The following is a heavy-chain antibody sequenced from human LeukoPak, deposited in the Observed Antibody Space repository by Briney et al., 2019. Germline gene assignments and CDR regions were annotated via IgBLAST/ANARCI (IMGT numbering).Heavy chain of an antibody. J-gene: IGHJ4*02. Sequence: SETLSLTCAVYGGSFSGYYWSWIRQHPGKGLEWIGYIYYSGSTYYNPSLKSRVTISVDTSKNQFSLKLSSVTAADTAVYYCARERSGSYYFDYWGQGTLVTVSS. D-gene: IGHD1-26*01. CDR2: IYYSGST. CDR3: ARERSGSYYFDY. CDR1: GGSFSGYY. V-gene: IGHV4-31*11.